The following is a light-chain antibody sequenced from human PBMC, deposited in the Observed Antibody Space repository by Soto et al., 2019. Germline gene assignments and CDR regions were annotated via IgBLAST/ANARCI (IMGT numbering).Light chain of an antibody. CDR2: GAS. V-gene: IGKV3-20*01. J-gene: IGKJ1*01. CDR1: QSVNSDY. CDR3: QQYDHSPRT. Sequence: EIVLTQSPGTLSLSPGERATLSCRASQSVNSDYLAWYQQKPGQGPRVLMYGASNRATGIPDRFNGSGSGTDFTLTISRLEPEDFAVYYCQQYDHSPRTFGQGTKVEIK.